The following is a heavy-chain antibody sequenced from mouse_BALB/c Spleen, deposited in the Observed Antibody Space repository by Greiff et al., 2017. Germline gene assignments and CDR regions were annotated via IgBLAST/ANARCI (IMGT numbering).Heavy chain of an antibody. CDR2: IYPGSGST. Sequence: QVQLQQSGPEVVKPGASVKMSCKASGYTFTDYVISWVKQRTGQGLEWIGEIYPGSGSTYYNEKFKGKATLTADKSSNTAYMQLSSLTSEDSAVYFCARPTRATYAMDYWGQGTSVTVSS. V-gene: IGHV1-77*01. J-gene: IGHJ4*01. D-gene: IGHD3-1*01. CDR1: GYTFTDYV. CDR3: ARPTRATYAMDY.